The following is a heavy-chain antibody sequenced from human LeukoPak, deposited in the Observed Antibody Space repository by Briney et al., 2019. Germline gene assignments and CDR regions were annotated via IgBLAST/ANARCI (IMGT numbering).Heavy chain of an antibody. Sequence: ASVKVSCKASGYTFTSYGISWVRQAPGQGLEWMGWISAYNGNTIYAQKLQGRVTMTTDTSTSTAYMELRSLRSDDTAVYYCARELYSSGWYHFDYWGQGTLVTVSS. V-gene: IGHV1-18*04. CDR1: GYTFTSYG. CDR3: ARELYSSGWYHFDY. D-gene: IGHD6-19*01. CDR2: ISAYNGNT. J-gene: IGHJ4*02.